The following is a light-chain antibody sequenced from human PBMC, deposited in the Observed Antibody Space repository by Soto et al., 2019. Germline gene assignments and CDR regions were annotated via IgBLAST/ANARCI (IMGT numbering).Light chain of an antibody. V-gene: IGLV2-14*01. Sequence: QSALTQPASVSGSPGQSITISCTGNSSDVGGYNYVSWYQQHPGKAPKLMIYEVSNRPSGVSNRFSGSKSGNTASLTISGLQAEDEADYYCSSYTSSRVFGGGTKLTVL. CDR1: SSDVGGYNY. CDR3: SSYTSSRV. J-gene: IGLJ2*01. CDR2: EVS.